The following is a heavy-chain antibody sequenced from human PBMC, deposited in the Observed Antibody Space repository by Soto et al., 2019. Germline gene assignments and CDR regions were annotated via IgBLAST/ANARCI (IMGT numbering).Heavy chain of an antibody. D-gene: IGHD2-15*01. V-gene: IGHV3-30*18. CDR2: ISYDGSNK. Sequence: QVQLLESGGGVVQPGRSLRLSCAASGFTFSSYGMHWVRQAPGKGLEWVAVISYDGSNKYYADSVKGRFTISRANSKNTLYLQMNSLRAEDTAVYYCAKGAPRDIVVVVAAIDYWGQRTLVTVSS. J-gene: IGHJ4*02. CDR3: AKGAPRDIVVVVAAIDY. CDR1: GFTFSSYG.